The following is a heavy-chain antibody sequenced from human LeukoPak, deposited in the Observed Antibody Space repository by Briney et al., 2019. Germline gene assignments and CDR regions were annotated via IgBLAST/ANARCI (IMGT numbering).Heavy chain of an antibody. Sequence: GGSLRLSCAASGFSFSSYEMNWVRQAPGKGLERVSYISSSGSTIYYADSVKGRFTMSRDNAKNSLYLQMNSLRAEDTAVYYCARDVGFGGYPRGIFDYWGQGTLVTVSS. CDR2: ISSSGSTI. J-gene: IGHJ4*02. CDR3: ARDVGFGGYPRGIFDY. V-gene: IGHV3-48*03. CDR1: GFSFSSYE. D-gene: IGHD3-10*01.